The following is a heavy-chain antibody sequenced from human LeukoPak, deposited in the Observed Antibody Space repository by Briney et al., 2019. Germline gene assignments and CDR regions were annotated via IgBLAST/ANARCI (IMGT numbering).Heavy chain of an antibody. Sequence: GASVKGSCKVSGDTLTELSMHWVRQAPGKGLEWMGGFDPKEGERVYAQNFQGRFTMTEDTSSGTAYMELNSLRSEDTAVYYCTTREIVVEPAQTSMVRGVLWRSDFWGHGTLVTVSS. CDR3: TTREIVVEPAQTSMVRGVLWRSDF. V-gene: IGHV1-24*01. D-gene: IGHD3-10*01. CDR1: GDTLTELS. CDR2: FDPKEGER. J-gene: IGHJ4*01.